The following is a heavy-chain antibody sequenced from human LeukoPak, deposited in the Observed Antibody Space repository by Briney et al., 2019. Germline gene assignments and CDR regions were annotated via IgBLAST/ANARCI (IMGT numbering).Heavy chain of an antibody. CDR2: YEPEDGET. D-gene: IGHD6-13*01. CDR3: ARTIRIAAAGTGYYYYGMDV. Sequence: GASVKVSCKVSGYTLTELSMHWVRQAPGKGLEWMGGYEPEDGETIYAQKFQGRVTITADKSTSTAYMELSSLRSEDTAVYYCARTIRIAAAGTGYYYYGMDVWGQGTTVTVSS. J-gene: IGHJ6*02. CDR1: GYTLTELS. V-gene: IGHV1-24*01.